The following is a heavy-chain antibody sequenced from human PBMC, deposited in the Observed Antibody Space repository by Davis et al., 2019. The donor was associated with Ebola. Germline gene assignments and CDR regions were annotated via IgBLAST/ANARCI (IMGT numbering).Heavy chain of an antibody. CDR3: ARYGDCGIDY. CDR1: GFTFSSYA. V-gene: IGHV3-30*03. J-gene: IGHJ4*02. Sequence: GESLKISCAASGFTFSSYAMSWVRQAPGKGLEWVAVISYDGSNKYYADSVKGRFTISRDNSKNTLYLQMNSLRAEDTAVYYCARYGDCGIDYWGQGTLVTVSS. D-gene: IGHD4-17*01. CDR2: ISYDGSNK.